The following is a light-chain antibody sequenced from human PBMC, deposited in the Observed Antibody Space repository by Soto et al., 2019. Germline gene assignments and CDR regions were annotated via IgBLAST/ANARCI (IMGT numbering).Light chain of an antibody. J-gene: IGLJ1*01. CDR1: NSDIGTSDS. CDR2: DVT. Sequence: QSALTQPASVSGSPGQSITISCSGSNSDIGTSDSVSWYQQHPGKAPKLILYDVTSRPSGVSNRFSGSNSDNTASLTISGLQAEDEADYYCLSYINYNTYVFGTGTKLTVL. CDR3: LSYINYNTYV. V-gene: IGLV2-14*03.